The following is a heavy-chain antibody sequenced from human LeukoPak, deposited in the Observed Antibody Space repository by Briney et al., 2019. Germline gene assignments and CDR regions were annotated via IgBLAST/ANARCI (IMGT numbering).Heavy chain of an antibody. J-gene: IGHJ6*03. D-gene: IGHD5-18*01. CDR1: GFTFDDYA. V-gene: IGHV3-20*04. CDR3: AGESVQLWLRDAYYYMDV. Sequence: PGESLRLSCAVSGFTFDDYAMNSVRQVPGWGLGWVSGINWNGRITEYADSVKDRFTMSRQNTKKSLYLYMLNLGGEDTALYFCAGESVQLWLRDAYYYMDVWGKGTTVTVSS. CDR2: INWNGRIT.